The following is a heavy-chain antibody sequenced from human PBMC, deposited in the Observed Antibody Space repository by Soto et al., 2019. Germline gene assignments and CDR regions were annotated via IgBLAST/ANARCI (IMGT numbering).Heavy chain of an antibody. Sequence: SETLSLTCTVSGGSISSYYWSWIRQPPGKGLEWIGYIYYSGSTNYNPSLKSRVTISVDTSKNQFSLKLSSVTAADTAVYYCARDGYYDFWSGSGWFDPWGQGTLVTVSS. D-gene: IGHD3-3*01. CDR1: GGSISSYY. CDR2: IYYSGST. V-gene: IGHV4-59*01. J-gene: IGHJ5*02. CDR3: ARDGYYDFWSGSGWFDP.